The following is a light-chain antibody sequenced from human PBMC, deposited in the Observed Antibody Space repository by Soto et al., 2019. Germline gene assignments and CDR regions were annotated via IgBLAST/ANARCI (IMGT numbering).Light chain of an antibody. CDR3: NSYREDHPRFYV. CDR2: DVG. CDR1: HSDIGNYNY. V-gene: IGLV2-14*03. J-gene: IGLJ1*01. Sequence: QSVLAQPASVSGSPGQSITISCTGTHSDIGNYNYVSWYQHLPGKAPKLMIYDVGSRPSGVSSRFSGSKSGNTASLAISGLQAEDEADYYCNSYREDHPRFYVFGTGPKVTGL.